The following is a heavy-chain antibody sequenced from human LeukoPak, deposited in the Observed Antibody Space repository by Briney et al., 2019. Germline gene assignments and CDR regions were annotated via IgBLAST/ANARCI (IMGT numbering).Heavy chain of an antibody. D-gene: IGHD6-6*01. J-gene: IGHJ6*03. CDR2: IYYSGST. CDR3: ARDRSHSSSSGPRHYYYYMDV. Sequence: SETLSLTCTVSGGSISSYYWSWIRQPPGKGLEWIGYIYYSGSTNYNPSLKSRVTISVDTSKNQFSLKLSSVTAADTAVYYCARDRSHSSSSGPRHYYYYMDVWGKGTTVTVSS. CDR1: GGSISSYY. V-gene: IGHV4-59*01.